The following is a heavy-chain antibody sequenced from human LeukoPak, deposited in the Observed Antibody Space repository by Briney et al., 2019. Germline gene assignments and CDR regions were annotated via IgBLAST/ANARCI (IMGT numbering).Heavy chain of an antibody. D-gene: IGHD3-9*01. CDR1: GGSFSGYY. CDR2: INHSGST. CDR3: ASWLNNWFDP. Sequence: SETLSLTCAVCGGSFSGYYWSWIRQPPGKGLEWIGEINHSGSTNYNPSLKSRVTISVDTSKNQFSLKLSSVTAADTAVYYCASWLNNWFDPWGQGTLVTVSS. V-gene: IGHV4-34*01. J-gene: IGHJ5*02.